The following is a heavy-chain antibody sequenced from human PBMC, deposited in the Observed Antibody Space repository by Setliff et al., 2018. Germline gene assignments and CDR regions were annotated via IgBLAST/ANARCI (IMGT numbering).Heavy chain of an antibody. CDR3: AREPSPSDALDI. V-gene: IGHV4-61*02. CDR1: GGSITSGNNY. CDR2: IYSIGIA. Sequence: PSETLSLTCTVSGGSITSGNNYWSWIRQPAGKGLEWIGRIYSIGIATYNPSLKGRVTMSLDRSENEFSLNLTSVTAADTAVYFCAREPSPSDALDIWGQGTMVTVSS. J-gene: IGHJ3*02.